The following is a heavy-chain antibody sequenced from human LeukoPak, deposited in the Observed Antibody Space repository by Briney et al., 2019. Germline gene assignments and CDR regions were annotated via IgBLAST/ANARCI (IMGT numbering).Heavy chain of an antibody. CDR1: GGSISSSSYY. D-gene: IGHD3-22*01. V-gene: IGHV4-39*02. Sequence: SETLSLTCTVSGGSISSSSYYWGWIRQPPGTGLEWIGSIYYSGSTYYNPSLKSRVTISVDTSKNQFSLKLSSVTAADTAVYYCAREGYYYDSSGDGGYWGQGTLVTVSS. CDR3: AREGYYYDSSGDGGY. CDR2: IYYSGST. J-gene: IGHJ4*02.